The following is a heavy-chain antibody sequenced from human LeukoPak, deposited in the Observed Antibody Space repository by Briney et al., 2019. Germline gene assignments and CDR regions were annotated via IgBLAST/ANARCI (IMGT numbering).Heavy chain of an antibody. CDR3: ARPRMTTVTSHAFDI. J-gene: IGHJ3*02. Sequence: SETLSLTCTVSGGSISSSSYYWGWIRQPPGKGLEWSGSIYYSGSTYYNPSLKSRVTISVDTSKNQFSLKLSSVTAADTAVYYCARPRMTTVTSHAFDIWGQGTMVTVSS. CDR1: GGSISSSSYY. V-gene: IGHV4-39*01. CDR2: IYYSGST. D-gene: IGHD4-11*01.